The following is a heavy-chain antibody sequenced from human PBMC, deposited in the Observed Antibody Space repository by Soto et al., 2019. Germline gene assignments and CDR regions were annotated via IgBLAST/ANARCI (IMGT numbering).Heavy chain of an antibody. CDR1: GGTFSSYA. CDR2: IIPIFGTA. J-gene: IGHJ4*02. Sequence: GASVKVSCKASGGTFSSYAISWVRQAPGQGLEWMGGIIPIFGTANYAQKFQGRVTITADESTSTAYMELSSLSSVTAAETAVYYCARRGTPGSFDYWGQGTLVTVSS. CDR3: ARRGTPGSFDY. V-gene: IGHV1-69*13. D-gene: IGHD3-10*01.